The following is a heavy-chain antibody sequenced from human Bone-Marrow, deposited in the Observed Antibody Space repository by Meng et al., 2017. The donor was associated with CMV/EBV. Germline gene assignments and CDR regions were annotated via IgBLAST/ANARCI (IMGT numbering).Heavy chain of an antibody. J-gene: IGHJ6*02. CDR2: ISSSSSYI. D-gene: IGHD6-19*01. CDR3: ARALDSSGWSYYYYYGMDV. V-gene: IGHV3-21*01. CDR1: GFTFSSYS. Sequence: ETLSLTCAASGFTFSSYSMNWVRQAPGKGLEWVSSISSSSSYIYYADSVKGRFTISRDNAKNSLYLQMNSLRAEDTAVYYCARALDSSGWSYYYYYGMDVWGQGTTVTVSS.